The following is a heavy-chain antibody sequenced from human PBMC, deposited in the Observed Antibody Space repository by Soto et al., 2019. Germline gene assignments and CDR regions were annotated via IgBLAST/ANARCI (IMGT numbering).Heavy chain of an antibody. CDR1: GYTFTSYT. CDR3: VRCVPGFDS. V-gene: IGHV1-18*01. CDR2: ISANNDNT. J-gene: IGHJ5*01. Sequence: QVPLVQSGAEVKKPGASVKVSCKASGYTFTSYTVSWVRQAPGQGLEWIGWISANNDNTDFAQKFQDRVTLTTDTSTSTAYMELRSLQCDDTAVYYCVRCVPGFDSWGQGTLVTVSS.